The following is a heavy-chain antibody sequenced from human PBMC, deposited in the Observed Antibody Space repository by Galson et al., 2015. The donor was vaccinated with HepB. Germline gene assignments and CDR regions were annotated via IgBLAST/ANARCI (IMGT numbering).Heavy chain of an antibody. CDR1: GFTFSSYS. D-gene: IGHD5-12*01. Sequence: SLRLSCAASGFTFSSYSMNWVRQASGKGLEWVSSISSSSSYIYYADSVKGRFTISRDNARNSLYLQMNSLRAEDTAVYYCARDGRKDIAGANSYYYYYGMDVWGQGTTVTVSS. CDR3: ARDGRKDIAGANSYYYYYGMDV. CDR2: ISSSSSYI. V-gene: IGHV3-21*01. J-gene: IGHJ6*02.